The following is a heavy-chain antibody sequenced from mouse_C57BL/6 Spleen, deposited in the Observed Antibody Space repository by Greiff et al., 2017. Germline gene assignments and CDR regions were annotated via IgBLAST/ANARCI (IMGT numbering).Heavy chain of an antibody. V-gene: IGHV2-2*01. CDR3: ASNYGFAY. CDR2: IWSGGST. D-gene: IGHD1-1*01. Sequence: QVQLQQSGPGLVQPSQSLSITCTVSGFSLTSYGVHWVRHSPGQGLEWLGVIWSGGSTDYNAAFISRLSISKDNSKSQVSFKMNSLQADDTAIYYCASNYGFAYWGQGTLVTVSA. J-gene: IGHJ3*01. CDR1: GFSLTSYG.